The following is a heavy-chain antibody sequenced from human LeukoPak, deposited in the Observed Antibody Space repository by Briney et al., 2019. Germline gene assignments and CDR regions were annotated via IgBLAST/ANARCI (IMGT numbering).Heavy chain of an antibody. CDR1: GYTFTGYY. J-gene: IGHJ4*02. CDR3: ARDPEGGWLSRYYFDY. Sequence: ASVKVSCKASGYTFTGYYMHWVRQAPGQGLEWMGRINPNSGGTNYAQKFQGRVTMTRDTSISTAYMELSRLRSDDTAVYYCARDPEGGWLSRYYFDYWGQGTLVTVSS. V-gene: IGHV1-2*06. CDR2: INPNSGGT. D-gene: IGHD6-19*01.